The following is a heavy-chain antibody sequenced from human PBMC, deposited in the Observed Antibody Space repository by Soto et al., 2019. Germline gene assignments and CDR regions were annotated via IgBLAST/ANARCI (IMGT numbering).Heavy chain of an antibody. CDR2: IDPSDTQI. CDR1: GYRVNDYW. CDR3: ARHLSARDAFAL. D-gene: IGHD3-10*01. Sequence: PGESLKISSQGSGYRVNDYWISWVRQMPGKGLEWMGRIDPSDTQITYSTSFQGPITTSSDKSFSTAYLEWNSLKASDTAIYYCARHLSARDAFALWGRGTLVTVSS. J-gene: IGHJ2*01. V-gene: IGHV5-10-1*01.